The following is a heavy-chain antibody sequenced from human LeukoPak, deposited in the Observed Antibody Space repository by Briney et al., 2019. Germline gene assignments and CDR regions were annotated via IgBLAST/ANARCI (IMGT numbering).Heavy chain of an antibody. D-gene: IGHD6-19*01. CDR2: ISSSGST. J-gene: IGHJ5*02. CDR3: AKCRRYTSGWCNWLDP. CDR1: GDSISSGDYY. Sequence: SETLSLTCTVSGDSISSGDYYWSWIRQPAGKGLEWIGRISSSGSTNYNPSLKSRVTISVDTSKNQFSLKLSSVTGADTAVYFCAKCRRYTSGWCNWLDPWGQGTQVTVSS. V-gene: IGHV4-61*02.